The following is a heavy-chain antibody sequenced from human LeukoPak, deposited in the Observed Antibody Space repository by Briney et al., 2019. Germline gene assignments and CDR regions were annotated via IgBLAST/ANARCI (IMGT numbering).Heavy chain of an antibody. V-gene: IGHV3-23*01. CDR3: AKLGTIMVLGSLDY. J-gene: IGHJ4*02. CDR1: GFTFSSYA. Sequence: SGGSLRLSCTASGFTFSSYAMGWVRQAPGKGLEWVSVISGSSGSTYYADSVKGRFTISRDNSKNTLFLQMNSLRAEDTAVYYCAKLGTIMVLGSLDYWGQGTLVTVSS. D-gene: IGHD5-24*01. CDR2: ISGSSGST.